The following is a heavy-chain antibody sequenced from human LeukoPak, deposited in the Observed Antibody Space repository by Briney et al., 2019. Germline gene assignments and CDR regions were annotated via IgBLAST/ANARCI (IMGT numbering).Heavy chain of an antibody. D-gene: IGHD3-10*01. Sequence: SETLSLTCTVSGGSISSGGYYWSWIRQHPGKGLEWIGYIYYSGSTYYNPSLKSRVTISVDTSKNQFSLKLSSVTAADTAVYYCARGLATTVRGPRNNWFDPWGQGTLVTVSS. CDR1: GGSISSGGYY. V-gene: IGHV4-31*03. CDR3: ARGLATTVRGPRNNWFDP. J-gene: IGHJ5*02. CDR2: IYYSGST.